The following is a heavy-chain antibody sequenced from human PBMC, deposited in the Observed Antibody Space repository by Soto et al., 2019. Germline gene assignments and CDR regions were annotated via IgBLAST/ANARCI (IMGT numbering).Heavy chain of an antibody. V-gene: IGHV3-23*01. CDR2: ISGSGGST. J-gene: IGHJ4*02. CDR1: GFIFSSYA. CDR3: SRRNSGWYFDY. Sequence: GGSLRLSCAASGFIFSSYAMSWVRQAPGKGLEWVSVISGSGGSTYYADSVKGRFTISRDNSKNTLYLQMNSLRAEDTAVYYCSRRNSGWYFDYWGQGTLVTVSS. D-gene: IGHD6-19*01.